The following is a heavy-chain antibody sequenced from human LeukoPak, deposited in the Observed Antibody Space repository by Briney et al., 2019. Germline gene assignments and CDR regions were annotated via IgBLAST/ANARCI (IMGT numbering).Heavy chain of an antibody. CDR1: GYTFTSYG. CDR2: ISAYNGNT. Sequence: ASVKVSCTASGYTFTSYGISWVRQAPGQGLEWMGWISAYNGNTNYAQKLQGRVTMTTDTSTSTAYMELRSLRSDDTAVYYCARDPDNIAAAGNDYWGQGTLVTVSS. D-gene: IGHD6-13*01. CDR3: ARDPDNIAAAGNDY. J-gene: IGHJ4*02. V-gene: IGHV1-18*01.